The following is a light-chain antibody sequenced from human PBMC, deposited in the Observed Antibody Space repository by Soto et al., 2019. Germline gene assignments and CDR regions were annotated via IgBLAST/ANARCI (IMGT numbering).Light chain of an antibody. J-gene: IGKJ4*01. Sequence: EIVMTQSPATLSVSPLEIATLSFRASQSVSSNLAWYQQKPGQAPRLLIYGASTRATGIPARFSGSGSGTEFTLTISSLQSEDFAVYYCQQYNIWPLTFGGGTKVDIK. CDR2: GAS. CDR3: QQYNIWPLT. V-gene: IGKV3-15*01. CDR1: QSVSSN.